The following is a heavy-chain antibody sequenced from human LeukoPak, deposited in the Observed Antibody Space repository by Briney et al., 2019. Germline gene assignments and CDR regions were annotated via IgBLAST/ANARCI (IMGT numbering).Heavy chain of an antibody. Sequence: SQTLSLTCTVSGGSISSGSYYWSWIRQPAGKGLEWIGRIYTSGSTNYNPSLKSRVTISVDTSKNQFSLKLSSVTAADTAVYYCARQRRIAAAGTFYYYYYYMDVWGKGTTVTVSS. D-gene: IGHD6-13*01. CDR1: GGSISSGSYY. CDR2: IYTSGST. CDR3: ARQRRIAAAGTFYYYYYYMDV. J-gene: IGHJ6*03. V-gene: IGHV4-61*02.